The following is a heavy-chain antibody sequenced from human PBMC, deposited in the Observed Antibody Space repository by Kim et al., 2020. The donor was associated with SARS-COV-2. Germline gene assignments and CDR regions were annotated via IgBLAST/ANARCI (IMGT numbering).Heavy chain of an antibody. CDR3: TTTRPEATMDLYYYYYYGMDV. J-gene: IGHJ6*02. CDR2: IKSKTDGGTT. CDR1: GFTFSNAW. Sequence: GGSLRLSCAASGFTFSNAWMSWVRQAPGKGLEWVGRIKSKTDGGTTDYAAPVKGRFTISRDDSKNTLYLQMNSLKTEDTAVYYCTTTRPEATMDLYYYYYYGMDVWGQGTTVTVSS. D-gene: IGHD5-12*01. V-gene: IGHV3-15*01.